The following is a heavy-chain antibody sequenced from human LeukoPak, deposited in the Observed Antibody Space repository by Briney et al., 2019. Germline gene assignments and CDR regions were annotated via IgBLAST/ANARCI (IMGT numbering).Heavy chain of an antibody. D-gene: IGHD3-10*01. CDR3: GKRELWHGSGEDA. CDR2: ISGSGDRT. CDR1: GFTFSSYA. Sequence: PGGSLRLSCGASGFTFSSYAMSWFRQTPGKGLEWVSAISGSGDRTYYAESVKGRFSISRDNSKNTLYLQMHSLRAEDTAVYYCGKRELWHGSGEDAWGQGTTVTVSS. V-gene: IGHV3-23*01. J-gene: IGHJ6*02.